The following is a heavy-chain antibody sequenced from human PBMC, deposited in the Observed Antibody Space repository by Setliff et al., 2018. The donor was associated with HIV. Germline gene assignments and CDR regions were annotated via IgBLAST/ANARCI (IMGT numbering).Heavy chain of an antibody. CDR2: IYYSGST. D-gene: IGHD3-16*02. Sequence: SETLSLTCTVSGGSISSYYWSWIRQPPGKGLEWIGYIYYSGSTNYNPSLKSRVTISADKSISTAYLQWSSLKASDTAVYYCARSVDDYVWGSYRYNYYMDVWGKGTTVTVSS. J-gene: IGHJ6*03. CDR1: GGSISSYY. V-gene: IGHV4-59*12. CDR3: ARSVDDYVWGSYRYNYYMDV.